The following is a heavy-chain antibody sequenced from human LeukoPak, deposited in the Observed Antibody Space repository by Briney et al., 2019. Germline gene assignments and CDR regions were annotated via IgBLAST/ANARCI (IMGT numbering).Heavy chain of an antibody. D-gene: IGHD4-23*01. J-gene: IGHJ4*02. CDR1: GGSISSSSYY. Sequence: PSETLSLTCSVSGGSISSSSYYWGWIRQPPGKGLEWIGSIYSSGNTYYNPSLKSRVTISVDTSKNQFSLKLSSVTAADTAVYYCALYGGNPFDYWGQGTLVTVSS. V-gene: IGHV4-39*01. CDR3: ALYGGNPFDY. CDR2: IYSSGNT.